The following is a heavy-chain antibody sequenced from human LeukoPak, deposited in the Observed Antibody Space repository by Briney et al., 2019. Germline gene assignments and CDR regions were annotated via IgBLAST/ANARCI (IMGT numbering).Heavy chain of an antibody. V-gene: IGHV3-7*03. CDR1: GFTFSSYW. D-gene: IGHD4-17*01. Sequence: PGGSLRLSCAASGFTFSSYWMSWVRQAPGKGLEWVANIKQDGSEKYYVDSVKGRFTISRDNAKNSLYLQMNSLRAEDTALYYCARDGPNDYGPMDVWGKGTTVTVSS. CDR2: IKQDGSEK. J-gene: IGHJ6*03. CDR3: ARDGPNDYGPMDV.